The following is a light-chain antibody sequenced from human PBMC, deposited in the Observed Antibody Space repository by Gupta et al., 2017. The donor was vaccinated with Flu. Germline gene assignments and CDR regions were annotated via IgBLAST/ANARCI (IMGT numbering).Light chain of an antibody. Sequence: DIHMTQSPSSLSASVGDRVTITCRASQSIRNYLNWYQQRPGKAPKLLIYGTSTVNSGVPSRFSGSGYGTDFTLTITSRQPEDFAIYYCQHKNSSPRTFGQGTKVEIK. J-gene: IGKJ1*01. CDR1: QSIRNY. CDR2: GTS. V-gene: IGKV1-39*01. CDR3: QHKNSSPRT.